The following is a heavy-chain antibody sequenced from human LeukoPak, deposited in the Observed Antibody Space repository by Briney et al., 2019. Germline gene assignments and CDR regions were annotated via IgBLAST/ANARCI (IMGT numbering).Heavy chain of an antibody. CDR2: ISAYNGNT. CDR1: RYTPTGYG. J-gene: IGHJ4*01. D-gene: IGHD6-19*01. CDR3: ARSPASIAVAGTVYFDY. Sequence: GSVRDSPMASRYTPTGYGLGWVPPAPGQRLEWMGWISAYNGNTNYAQKLQGRVTMTTDTSPSTAYMELRSLRSGDTAVYYCARSPASIAVAGTVYFDYWGQGNLVPVSS. V-gene: IGHV1-18*01.